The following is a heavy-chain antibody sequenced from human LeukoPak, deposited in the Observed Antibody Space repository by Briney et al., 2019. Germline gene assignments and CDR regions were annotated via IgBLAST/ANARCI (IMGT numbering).Heavy chain of an antibody. Sequence: SETLSLTCAVYGGSFSGYYWSWIRQPPGKGLEWIGEINHSGSTNYNPSLKSRVTISVDTSKSQFSLKLSSVTAADTAVYYCAGARGFQLLFRPLYYYGMDVWGQGTTVTVSS. V-gene: IGHV4-34*01. D-gene: IGHD2-2*01. J-gene: IGHJ6*02. CDR1: GGSFSGYY. CDR2: INHSGST. CDR3: AGARGFQLLFRPLYYYGMDV.